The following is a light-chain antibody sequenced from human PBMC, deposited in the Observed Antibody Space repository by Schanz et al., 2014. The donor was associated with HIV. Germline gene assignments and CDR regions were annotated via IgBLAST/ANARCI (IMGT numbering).Light chain of an antibody. CDR1: SNDVGGYNF. J-gene: IGLJ3*02. V-gene: IGLV2-14*03. CDR2: DVS. CDR3: SSYRSGTPLWV. Sequence: QSALTQPASVSGSPGQSITISCTGTSNDVGGYNFVSWYQQHPGKAPKLIIYDVSNRPSGVSNRFSGSKSGITASLTISGLQAEDEADYYCSSYRSGTPLWVFGGGTKLTVL.